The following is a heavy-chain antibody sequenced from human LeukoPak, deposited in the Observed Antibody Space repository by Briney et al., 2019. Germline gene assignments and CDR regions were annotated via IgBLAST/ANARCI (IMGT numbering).Heavy chain of an antibody. Sequence: PSETLSLTCTVSGGSIRSYWSWIRQPPGKGLEWIGYIYYSGSTNYNSSLKSRVTISVDTSKNQFSLKLSSVTAADTAVYYCARGPTRDDVFDIWGQGTMVTVSS. CDR3: ARGPTRDDVFDI. J-gene: IGHJ3*02. CDR1: GGSIRSY. CDR2: IYYSGST. V-gene: IGHV4-59*01.